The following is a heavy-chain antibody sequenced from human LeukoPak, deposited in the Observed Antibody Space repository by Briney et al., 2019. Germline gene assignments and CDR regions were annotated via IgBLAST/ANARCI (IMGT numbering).Heavy chain of an antibody. CDR1: GFTFSSYW. CDR2: INSDGGST. V-gene: IGHV3-74*01. Sequence: SGGSLRLSCAASGFTFSSYWMHWVRQAPGKGLVWVSRINSDGGSTSYADSVKGRFTISRDNAKNTLYLQMNSLRAEDTAVYYCARECSSSWYDYFDYWGQGTLVTVSS. CDR3: ARECSSSWYDYFDY. D-gene: IGHD6-13*01. J-gene: IGHJ4*02.